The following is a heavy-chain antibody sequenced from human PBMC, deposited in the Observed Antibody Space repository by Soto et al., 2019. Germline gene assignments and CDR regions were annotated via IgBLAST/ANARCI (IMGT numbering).Heavy chain of an antibody. D-gene: IGHD3-10*01. J-gene: IGHJ5*02. Sequence: QVQLQESGPGLVKPSEILSLTCTVSGGSISSDYWNWIRQPPGKGLEWIGYVYHSWSTKYNPSLNSRVTISADTSKNLLSLNPSSVTAADTAVYNCARFGTSPNGNWFDPWGQGTLVTVSS. CDR1: GGSISSDY. V-gene: IGHV4-59*12. CDR3: ARFGTSPNGNWFDP. CDR2: VYHSWST.